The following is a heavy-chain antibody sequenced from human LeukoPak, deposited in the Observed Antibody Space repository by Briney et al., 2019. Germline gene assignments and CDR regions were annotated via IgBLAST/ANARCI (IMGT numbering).Heavy chain of an antibody. J-gene: IGHJ4*02. CDR2: MNPNTGAT. CDR3: ARDRVGSGWPRPWYFEF. CDR1: GYTFTGYY. D-gene: IGHD6-19*01. V-gene: IGHV1-2*02. Sequence: ASVKVSCKPSGYTFTGYYLHWVRQAPGQALEWMGWMNPNTGATIYAQKFQGRVTMSRDTSISTAYMELTSLRSDGTAVYYCARDRVGSGWPRPWYFEFWGQGTLVAVSS.